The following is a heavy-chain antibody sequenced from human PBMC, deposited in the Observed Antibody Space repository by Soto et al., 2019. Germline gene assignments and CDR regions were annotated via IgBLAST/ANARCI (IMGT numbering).Heavy chain of an antibody. Sequence: QVQLVESGGGVVQPGRSLRLSCAASGFTFSSYGMHWVRQAPGKGLEWVAVISYDGSNKYYADSVKGRFTISRDNSKNTLYLQMNRLRAEDTAVYYCAKYNWNYGWFDPWGQGTLVTVSS. CDR2: ISYDGSNK. CDR1: GFTFSSYG. V-gene: IGHV3-30*18. D-gene: IGHD1-7*01. J-gene: IGHJ5*02. CDR3: AKYNWNYGWFDP.